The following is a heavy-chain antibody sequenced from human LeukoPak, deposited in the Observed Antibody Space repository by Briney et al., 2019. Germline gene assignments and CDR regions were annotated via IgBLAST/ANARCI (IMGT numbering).Heavy chain of an antibody. Sequence: PSETLSLTCTVSGGSISSSSYYWSWIRQPPGKGLEWIGYIYYTGTTNYNPSLKSRVTISVDTTKTHFSLTLTSVTAADTAVYYCATEAAGSGAFDYWGQGTLVTVSS. CDR1: GGSISSSSYY. J-gene: IGHJ4*02. D-gene: IGHD6-25*01. CDR3: ATEAAGSGAFDY. CDR2: IYYTGTT. V-gene: IGHV4-61*03.